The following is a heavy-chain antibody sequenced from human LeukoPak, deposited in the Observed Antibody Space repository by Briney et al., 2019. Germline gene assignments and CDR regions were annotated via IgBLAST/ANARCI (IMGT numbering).Heavy chain of an antibody. V-gene: IGHV1-69*04. J-gene: IGHJ3*02. CDR1: GGTFSSYT. D-gene: IGHD3-3*01. CDR2: IIPILGIA. CDR3: ARDLSDYDFWSGYYDDAFDI. Sequence: SVKVSCKASGGTFSSYTISWVRQAPGQGLEWMGRIIPILGIANYAQKFQGRVTITADNSTSTAYMELSSLRSEDTAVYYCARDLSDYDFWSGYYDDAFDIWGQGTMVTVSS.